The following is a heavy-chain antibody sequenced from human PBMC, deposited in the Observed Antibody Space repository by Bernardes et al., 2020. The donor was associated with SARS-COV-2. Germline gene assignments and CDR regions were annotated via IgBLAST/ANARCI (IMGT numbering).Heavy chain of an antibody. J-gene: IGHJ4*02. Sequence: SETLSLTCTVSGGSISSYYWSWIRQPPGKGLEWIGYIYYSGSTNYNPSLKSRVTISVDTSKNQFSLKLSSVTAADTAVYYCARVSLTFGGVIVNVYFDYWGQGTLVTVSS. CDR1: GGSISSYY. CDR2: IYYSGST. D-gene: IGHD3-16*02. CDR3: ARVSLTFGGVIVNVYFDY. V-gene: IGHV4-59*01.